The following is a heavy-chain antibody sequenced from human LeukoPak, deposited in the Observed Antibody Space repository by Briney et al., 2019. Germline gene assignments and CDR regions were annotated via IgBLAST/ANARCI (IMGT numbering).Heavy chain of an antibody. CDR2: INHDGSDI. V-gene: IGHV3-74*01. J-gene: IGHJ4*02. D-gene: IGHD5-24*01. CDR1: GFTVSTYV. CDR3: VRDSNFKIDY. Sequence: GGSLRLSCAVSGFTVSTYVMQWLRRAPGEGLVWVSRINHDGSDISYADSVKGRSTISRDNAKNTLYLQMNSLRADDTAIYYCVRDSNFKIDYWGQGTLVTVSS.